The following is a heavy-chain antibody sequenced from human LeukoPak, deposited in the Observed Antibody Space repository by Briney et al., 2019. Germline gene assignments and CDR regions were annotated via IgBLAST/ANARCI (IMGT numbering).Heavy chain of an antibody. CDR2: IYYRGDT. D-gene: IGHD4-17*01. Sequence: SETLSLTCTVSGGSISSSSYYWGWIRQPPGKGLEWIGSIYYRGDTYYNPSLKSRVTISEDTFKNQFSLKLRYVTAADTAVYYRARYGYGDPLFDHWGQGTLVTVSS. V-gene: IGHV4-39*01. CDR3: ARYGYGDPLFDH. CDR1: GGSISSSSYY. J-gene: IGHJ4*02.